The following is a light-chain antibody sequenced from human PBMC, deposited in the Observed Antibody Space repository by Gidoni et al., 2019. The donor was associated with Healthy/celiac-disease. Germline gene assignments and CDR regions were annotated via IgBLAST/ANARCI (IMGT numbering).Light chain of an antibody. CDR2: DAS. Sequence: EIVLTQSPATLSLSPGERATLSCRASQSVSSYLAWYQQKPGQAPRLHIYDASNRATGIPARFSGSGSGTDFTLTISSLEPEDFAVYYCQQSSNWPPSFGQGTKLEIK. CDR1: QSVSSY. V-gene: IGKV3-11*01. CDR3: QQSSNWPPS. J-gene: IGKJ2*03.